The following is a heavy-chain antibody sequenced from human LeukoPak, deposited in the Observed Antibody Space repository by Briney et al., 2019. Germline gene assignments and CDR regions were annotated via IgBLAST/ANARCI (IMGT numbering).Heavy chain of an antibody. J-gene: IGHJ6*03. D-gene: IGHD1-26*01. V-gene: IGHV4-39*07. CDR3: ARDHSGSYWETYYYYMDV. Sequence: SETLSLTCTVSGGSISSSSYYWGWIRQPPGKGLEWIGSIYYSGSTYYNPSLKSRVTISVDTSKNQFSLKLSSVTAADTAVYYCARDHSGSYWETYYYYMDVWGKGTTVTVSS. CDR1: GGSISSSSYY. CDR2: IYYSGST.